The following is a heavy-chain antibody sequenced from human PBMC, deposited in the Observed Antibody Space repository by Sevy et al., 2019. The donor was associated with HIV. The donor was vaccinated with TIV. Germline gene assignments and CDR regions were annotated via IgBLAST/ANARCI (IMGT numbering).Heavy chain of an antibody. D-gene: IGHD6-19*01. V-gene: IGHV3-23*01. J-gene: IGHJ3*02. CDR1: GFTFSSYA. CDR2: ISGSGGST. CDR3: ATRGSASSGWYASDAFDI. Sequence: GGSLRLSCAASGFTFSSYAMSWVRQAPGKGLEWVSAISGSGGSTYYADSVKGRFTISRDNSKNTLYLQRNSLRAEDTAVYYCATRGSASSGWYASDAFDIWGQGTMVTVSS.